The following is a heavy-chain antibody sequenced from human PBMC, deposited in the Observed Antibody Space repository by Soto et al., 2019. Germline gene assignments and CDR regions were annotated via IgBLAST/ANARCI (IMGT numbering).Heavy chain of an antibody. V-gene: IGHV1-18*01. CDR2: ISPHNDRT. Sequence: QVQLVQSGADVKKPGASVKVSCKASGYNFTSYGISWVRQAPGQGLEWMGWISPHNDRTKYARRFQDRVTMTTETPTSTVYMELGSLRSDDTAVYYCARDLYYSRGRYFDHDAFDIWGQGTVVTVSS. J-gene: IGHJ3*02. D-gene: IGHD6-19*01. CDR3: ARDLYYSRGRYFDHDAFDI. CDR1: GYNFTSYG.